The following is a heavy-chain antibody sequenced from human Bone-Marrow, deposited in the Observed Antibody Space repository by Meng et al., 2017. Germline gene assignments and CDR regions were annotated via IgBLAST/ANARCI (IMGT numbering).Heavy chain of an antibody. D-gene: IGHD6-19*01. J-gene: IGHJ4*02. V-gene: IGHV4-34*01. CDR2: INHSGRT. CDR1: GGSFSGYY. Sequence: VQLQQWGAGLLKPSATLSLPCAVYGGSFSGYYWGWIRQPPGKGLEWIGEINHSGRTSYNPSLKSRVTISVDTSKNQFSLKLSSVTAADTAVYYCARGARVAGTDYWGQGTLVTVSS. CDR3: ARGARVAGTDY.